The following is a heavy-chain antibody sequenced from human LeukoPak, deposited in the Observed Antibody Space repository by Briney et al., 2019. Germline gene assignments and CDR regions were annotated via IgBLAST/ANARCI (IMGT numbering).Heavy chain of an antibody. CDR2: IIPIFGTA. CDR3: ARGIGGHNWFDP. D-gene: IGHD2-15*01. CDR1: GGTFSSYA. J-gene: IGHJ5*02. V-gene: IGHV1-69*13. Sequence: ASVKVSCKASGGTFSSYAISWVRQAPGQGLEWMGGIIPIFGTANYAQKFQGRVTITADESTSTAYMELSSLRSEDTAVYYCARGIGGHNWFDPWGQGTLVSVSS.